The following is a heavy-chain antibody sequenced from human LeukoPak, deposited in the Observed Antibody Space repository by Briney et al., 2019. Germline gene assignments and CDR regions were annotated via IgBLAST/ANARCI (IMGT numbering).Heavy chain of an antibody. CDR3: ARAGPLYSSGWYKYFQH. D-gene: IGHD6-19*01. J-gene: IGHJ1*01. V-gene: IGHV1-69*13. CDR2: IIPIFGTA. Sequence: SVKVSCKASGGTFSSYAISWVRQAPGQGLEWMGGIIPIFGTANYAQKFQGRVTITADESTSTVYMELSSLRSEDTAVYYCARAGPLYSSGWYKYFQHWGQGTLVTVSS. CDR1: GGTFSSYA.